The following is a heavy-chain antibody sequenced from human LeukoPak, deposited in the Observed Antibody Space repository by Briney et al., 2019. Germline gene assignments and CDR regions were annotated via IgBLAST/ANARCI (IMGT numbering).Heavy chain of an antibody. Sequence: PSETLSLTCTVSGGSISSYYWSWIRQPAGKGLEWIGRIYISGSTNYNPSLKSRVTMSVDTSKNQFSLKLSSVTAADTAVYYCAREGAYYYDSSGYLFSRFPKLFDYWGQGTLVTVSS. J-gene: IGHJ4*02. V-gene: IGHV4-4*07. CDR2: IYISGST. CDR1: GGSISSYY. CDR3: AREGAYYYDSSGYLFSRFPKLFDY. D-gene: IGHD3-22*01.